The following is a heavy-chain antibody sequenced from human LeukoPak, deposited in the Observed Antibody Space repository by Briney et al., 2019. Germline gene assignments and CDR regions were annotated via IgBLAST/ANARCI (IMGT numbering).Heavy chain of an antibody. CDR2: IYYSGST. CDR3: ARDLGHTVTTLWFDP. V-gene: IGHV4-30-4*01. Sequence: ASQTLSLTCTVSGGSISSGDYYWSWIRQPPGKGLEWIGYIYYSGSTYYNPSLKSRVTISVDTSKNQFSLKLSSVTAADTAVYYCARDLGHTVTTLWFDPWGQGTLVTVSS. J-gene: IGHJ5*02. D-gene: IGHD4-17*01. CDR1: GGSISSGDYY.